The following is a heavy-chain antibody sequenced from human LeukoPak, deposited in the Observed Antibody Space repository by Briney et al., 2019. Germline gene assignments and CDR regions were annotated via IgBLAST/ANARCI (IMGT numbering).Heavy chain of an antibody. CDR2: VSSSGGRT. V-gene: IGHV3-64*04. J-gene: IGHJ5*02. CDR1: GLIFSSFA. CDR3: ARGQLWQTGWFDP. Sequence: QSGGSLSLFCSPYGLIFSSFAMHWIRQARGKGLEYVSGVSSSGGRTDYTDSLKGRCTFSRDNAKNSLQLQMNSLRAEDTAVYYCARGQLWQTGWFDPWGQGTLVTVSS. D-gene: IGHD5-18*01.